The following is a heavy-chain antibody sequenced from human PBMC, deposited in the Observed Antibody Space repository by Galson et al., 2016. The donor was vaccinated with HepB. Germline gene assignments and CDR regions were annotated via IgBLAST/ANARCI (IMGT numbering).Heavy chain of an antibody. Sequence: SETLSLTCTVSGGSISSSYWSWIRQPPGKGLEWIGYIHYTGTAHYNPSLKSRVTMSIDTSKNQFSLKLTSVTAADTAVYYCASLRYNWHYHHWGQGALVTVSS. CDR3: ASLRYNWHYHH. CDR2: IHYTGTA. V-gene: IGHV4-59*08. CDR1: GGSISSSY. D-gene: IGHD1-20*01. J-gene: IGHJ1*01.